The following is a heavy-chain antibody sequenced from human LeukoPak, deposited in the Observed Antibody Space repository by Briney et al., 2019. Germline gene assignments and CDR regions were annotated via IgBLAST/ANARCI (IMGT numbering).Heavy chain of an antibody. Sequence: GGSLRLSCAASGFTFSSYGMHWVRQAPGKGLEWVAFIRYDGSNKYYADSVKGRFTISRNNSKNTLYLQMNSLRAEDTAVYYCANCEHEEWELLSFDYWGQGTLVTVSS. D-gene: IGHD1-26*01. J-gene: IGHJ4*02. V-gene: IGHV3-30*02. CDR1: GFTFSSYG. CDR3: ANCEHEEWELLSFDY. CDR2: IRYDGSNK.